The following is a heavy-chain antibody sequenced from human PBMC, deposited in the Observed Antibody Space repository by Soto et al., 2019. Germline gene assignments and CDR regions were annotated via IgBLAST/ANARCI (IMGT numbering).Heavy chain of an antibody. D-gene: IGHD1-1*01. V-gene: IGHV4-59*01. J-gene: IGHJ4*02. Sequence: PSETLSLTCIVSGGSISSYYWSWIRQPPGKGLEWIGYIYYSGSTNYNPSLKSRVTISVDTSKNQFSLKMSSVTAADTAVYYCARLATRYYFDYWGQGTLVTVSS. CDR2: IYYSGST. CDR3: ARLATRYYFDY. CDR1: GGSISSYY.